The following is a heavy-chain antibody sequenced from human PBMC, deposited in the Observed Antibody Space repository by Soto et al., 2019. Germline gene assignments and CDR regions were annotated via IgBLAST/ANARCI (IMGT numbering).Heavy chain of an antibody. CDR1: GGSVNGYY. CDR2: INHTGVT. CDR3: ATRITVFGLLIPPFDP. J-gene: IGHJ5*02. D-gene: IGHD3-3*01. Sequence: SETLSLTCAVYGGSVNGYYWNWIRQPPGKGLEWIGEINHTGVTHYNPSLKSRGTMSVDTSKNQFSLRLSSVTAADTAIYYCATRITVFGLLIPPFDPWGQGTQVTVSS. V-gene: IGHV4-34*01.